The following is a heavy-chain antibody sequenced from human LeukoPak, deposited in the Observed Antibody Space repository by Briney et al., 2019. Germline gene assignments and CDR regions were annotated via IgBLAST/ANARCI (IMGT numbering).Heavy chain of an antibody. D-gene: IGHD2-21*01. V-gene: IGHV3-30*02. CDR2: IRYDGSNK. Sequence: SGGSLRLSCAASGFTFSSYGMHWVRQAPGKGLEWVAFIRYDGSNKYYADSVKGRFTISRDNSKNTLYLQMNSLRAEDTAVYYCARGCSYCVSGPIDYWGQGTLVTVSS. CDR1: GFTFSSYG. J-gene: IGHJ4*02. CDR3: ARGCSYCVSGPIDY.